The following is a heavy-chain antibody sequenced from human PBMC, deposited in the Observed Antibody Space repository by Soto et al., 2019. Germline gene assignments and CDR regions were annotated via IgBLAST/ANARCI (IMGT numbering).Heavy chain of an antibody. CDR2: IIPIFGTA. CDR1: GGTFISYA. V-gene: IGHV1-69*13. Sequence: ASVKVSCKASGGTFISYAISWVRQAPGQGLEWMGGIIPIFGTANYAQKFQGRVTITADESTSTAYMELSSLRSEDTAVYYCAIDRWLHHPAYVMDDWGKGTTVTVSS. J-gene: IGHJ6*04. CDR3: AIDRWLHHPAYVMDD. D-gene: IGHD6-19*01.